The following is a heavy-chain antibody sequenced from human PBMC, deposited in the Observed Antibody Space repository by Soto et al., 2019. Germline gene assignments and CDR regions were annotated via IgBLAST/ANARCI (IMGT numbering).Heavy chain of an antibody. CDR1: GFAFSTSG. Sequence: QVHLVESGGGVVQPGRSLRLSCAASGFAFSTSGMHWVRQAPGKGLEWVAVVSYDGSNEDYADSVKGRFTISRDNSKSTLYLQMNSLRTEETAVYHCVKSAFSSCLFLDSWGQGALVSVSS. V-gene: IGHV3-30*18. CDR2: VSYDGSNE. CDR3: VKSAFSSCLFLDS. D-gene: IGHD6-13*01. J-gene: IGHJ4*02.